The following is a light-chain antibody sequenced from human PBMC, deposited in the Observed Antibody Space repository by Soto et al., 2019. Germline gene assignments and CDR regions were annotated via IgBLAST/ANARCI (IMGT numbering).Light chain of an antibody. V-gene: IGKV1-5*01. CDR1: QRISSW. J-gene: IGKJ1*01. Sequence: DIHMTQSPSTLSASILDSVTGTLRASQRISSWVGWYKKKRGKAPKFLNYDFSTLDSRVPTIISGSCPRTDITPTISIQHPDAFGTYFCQRYDSHPFTFGQGTKVDIK. CDR2: DFS. CDR3: QRYDSHPFT.